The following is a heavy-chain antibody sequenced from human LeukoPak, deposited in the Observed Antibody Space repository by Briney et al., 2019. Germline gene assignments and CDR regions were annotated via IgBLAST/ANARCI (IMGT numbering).Heavy chain of an antibody. CDR2: ISYDGSNK. J-gene: IGHJ4*02. CDR1: GFTFSSYA. Sequence: HPGGSLRLSCAASGFTFSSYAMHWVRQAPGKGLEWVAVISYDGSNKYYADSVKGRFTISRDNSKNTLYLQMNSLRAEDTAVYYCARDYRYYDSSGYYRLLDYWGQGTLVTVSS. V-gene: IGHV3-30-3*01. D-gene: IGHD3-22*01. CDR3: ARDYRYYDSSGYYRLLDY.